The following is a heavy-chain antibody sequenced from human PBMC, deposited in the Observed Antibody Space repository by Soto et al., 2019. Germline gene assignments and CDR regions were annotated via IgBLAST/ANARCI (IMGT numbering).Heavy chain of an antibody. CDR1: GGSFSGTY. D-gene: IGHD2-15*01. CDR2: GNESGTT. J-gene: IGHJ4*02. CDR3: AGGTGYCSGLNCYSAPLLRFDS. Sequence: QVHLQQWGPGLLKPSETLSLTCAVYGGSFSGTYWPCFRQYPEHGLAGIGEGNESGTTYYNPSLNTRVTTSLHTRKNQFSHKIRSVFSADTALYYCAGGTGYCSGLNCYSAPLLRFDSWGQGTLVTVSS. V-gene: IGHV4-34*01.